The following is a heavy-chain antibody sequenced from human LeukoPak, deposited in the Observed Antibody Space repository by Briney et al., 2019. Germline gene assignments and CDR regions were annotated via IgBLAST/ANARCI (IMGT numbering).Heavy chain of an antibody. V-gene: IGHV3-7*04. Sequence: GGSLRLSCAGSRFTFSGSAVQSVRQASGKGLEWVANIKQDGSEKYYVDSVKGRFTISRDNAKNSQYLQMNSLRAEDTAVYYCARDAQRELRDYWGQGTLVTVSS. CDR2: IKQDGSEK. CDR1: RFTFSGSA. CDR3: ARDAQRELRDY. J-gene: IGHJ4*02. D-gene: IGHD1-7*01.